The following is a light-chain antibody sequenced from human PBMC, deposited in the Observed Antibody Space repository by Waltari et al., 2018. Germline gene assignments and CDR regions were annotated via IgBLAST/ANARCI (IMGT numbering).Light chain of an antibody. V-gene: IGKV3-11*01. Sequence: EIVLTQSPATLSLSPGGRVTLSCRASQSIQRYLAWYQQKPGQAPRLLIYHAYNRATGVPARFSGSGSETDFTLTISRLEPEDSAIYYCQQRADWPLTFGGGTTVEIK. CDR1: QSIQRY. CDR2: HAY. J-gene: IGKJ4*01. CDR3: QQRADWPLT.